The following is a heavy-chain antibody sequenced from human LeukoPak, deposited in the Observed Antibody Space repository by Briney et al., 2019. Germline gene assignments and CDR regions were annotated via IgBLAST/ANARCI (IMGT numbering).Heavy chain of an antibody. CDR3: ARTSAGRDY. CDR2: IYYSGST. Sequence: SETLSLTCTVSGGSISSYYWSWIRQPPGKGLEWIGYIYYSGSTNYSPSLKSRVTISVDTSKNQFSLKLSSVTAADTAVYYCARTSAGRDYWGQGTLVTVSS. CDR1: GGSISSYY. J-gene: IGHJ4*02. V-gene: IGHV4-59*08.